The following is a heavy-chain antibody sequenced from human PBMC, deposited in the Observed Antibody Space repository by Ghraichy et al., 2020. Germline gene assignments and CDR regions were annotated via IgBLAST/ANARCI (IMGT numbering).Heavy chain of an antibody. Sequence: GGSLRLSCAASGFTFSSYSMNWVRQAPGKGLEWVSYISSSSSTIYYADSVKGRFTISRDNAKNSLYLQMNSLRDEDTAVYYCARGGVVPAAKDYYYYYMDVWGKGTTVTVSS. CDR2: ISSSSSTI. J-gene: IGHJ6*03. CDR3: ARGGVVPAAKDYYYYYMDV. CDR1: GFTFSSYS. D-gene: IGHD2-2*01. V-gene: IGHV3-48*02.